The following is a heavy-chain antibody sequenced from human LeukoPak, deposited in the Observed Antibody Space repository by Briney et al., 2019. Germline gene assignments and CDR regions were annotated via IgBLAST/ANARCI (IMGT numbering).Heavy chain of an antibody. D-gene: IGHD1-26*01. CDR3: AKGLRYIAYSGSYVFDY. V-gene: IGHV3-23*01. CDR2: ISGSGGST. Sequence: GGSLRLSCAASGFTFSSYAMSWVRQAPGKGLEWVSAISGSGGSTYYADSVKGRFTISRDNSKNTLHLQMNSLRAEDTAVYYCAKGLRYIAYSGSYVFDYWGQGTRVTVSS. J-gene: IGHJ4*02. CDR1: GFTFSSYA.